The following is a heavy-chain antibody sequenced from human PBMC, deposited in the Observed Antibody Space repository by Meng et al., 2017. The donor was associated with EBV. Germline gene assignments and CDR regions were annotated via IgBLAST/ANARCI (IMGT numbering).Heavy chain of an antibody. CDR1: GFTFSGSA. D-gene: IGHD1-26*01. V-gene: IGHV3-73*01. CDR2: IRSKANSYAT. J-gene: IGHJ4*02. CDR3: TRLDGSYIYY. Sequence: VQRVGSGGCLGQPGGPLKLSCAASGFTFSGSAMHWVRQASGKGLEWVGRIRSKANSYATAYAASVKGRFTISRDDSKNTAYLQMNSLKTEDTAVYYCTRLDGSYIYYWGQGTLVTVSS.